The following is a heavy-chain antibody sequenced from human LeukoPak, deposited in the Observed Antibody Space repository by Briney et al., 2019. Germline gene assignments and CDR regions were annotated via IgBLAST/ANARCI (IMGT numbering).Heavy chain of an antibody. CDR2: ISYDGSNK. Sequence: PGGSLRPSCAASGFTFSSYGMHWVRQAPGKGLEWVAVISYDGSNKYYADSVKGRFTISRDNSKNTLYLQMNSLRAEDTAVYYCAKRAPVDYWGQGTLVTVSS. CDR3: AKRAPVDY. CDR1: GFTFSSYG. V-gene: IGHV3-30*18. J-gene: IGHJ4*02.